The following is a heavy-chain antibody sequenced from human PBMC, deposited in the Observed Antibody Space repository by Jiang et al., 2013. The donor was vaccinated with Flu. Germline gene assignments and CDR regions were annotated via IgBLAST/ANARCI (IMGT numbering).Heavy chain of an antibody. V-gene: IGHV4-31*03. CDR1: WRPSAVVVTY. J-gene: IGHJ1*01. D-gene: IGHD4-23*01. CDR2: IYNSGNSGNT. Sequence: QTLSLTSHCLWWRPSAVVVTYWSWIRQHPGKGLEWIGFIYNSGNSGNTYYNPSLKSRVTMSGDTSKNQFSLKLSSVTAADSAIYFCARNLGGNPEYFRHWGQGTLVSVSS. CDR3: ARNLGGNPEYFRH.